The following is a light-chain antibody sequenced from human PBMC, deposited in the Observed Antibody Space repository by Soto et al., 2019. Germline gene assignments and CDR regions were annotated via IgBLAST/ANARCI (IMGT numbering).Light chain of an antibody. CDR1: QGINNY. CDR3: QKYDRAPWT. V-gene: IGKV1-27*01. CDR2: VAS. Sequence: DIQMTQSPPSLSASVGDRVTITCRASQGINNYLAWYQQKPGKAPKLLIYVASTLQSGVPSRLSGSGSGTEFTLTIDSLQPEDVATYYCQKYDRAPWTFGQGTRVEIK. J-gene: IGKJ1*01.